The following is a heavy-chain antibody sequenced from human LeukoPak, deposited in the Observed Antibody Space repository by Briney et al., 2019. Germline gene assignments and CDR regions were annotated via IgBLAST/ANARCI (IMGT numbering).Heavy chain of an antibody. CDR1: GNYW. Sequence: GGSLRLSCAASGNYWMHWVRQAPGKGLVWVSHINSDGSWTSYADSVKGRFTISKDNAKNTVYLQMNSLRAEDTAVYYCARERTGFYAEYWGQGTLVTVSS. CDR2: INSDGSWT. V-gene: IGHV3-74*01. CDR3: ARERTGFYAEY. J-gene: IGHJ4*02. D-gene: IGHD3/OR15-3a*01.